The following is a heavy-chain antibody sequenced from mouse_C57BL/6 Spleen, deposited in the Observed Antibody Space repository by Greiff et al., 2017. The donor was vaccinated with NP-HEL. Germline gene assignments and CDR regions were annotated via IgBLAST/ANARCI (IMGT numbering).Heavy chain of an antibody. CDR2: INYDGSST. CDR3: ARDEKGRGFAY. CDR1: GFTFSDYY. D-gene: IGHD3-3*01. V-gene: IGHV5-16*01. Sequence: EVMLVESEGGLVQPGSSMKLSCTASGFTFSDYYMAWVRQVPEKGLEWVANINYDGSSTYYLDSLKSRFIISRDNAKNILYLQMSSLKSEDTATYYCARDEKGRGFAYWGQGTLVTVSA. J-gene: IGHJ3*01.